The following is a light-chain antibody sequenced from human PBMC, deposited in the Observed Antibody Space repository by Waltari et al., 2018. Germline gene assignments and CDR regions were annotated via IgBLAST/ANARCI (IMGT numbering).Light chain of an antibody. J-gene: IGLJ2*01. V-gene: IGLV1-40*01. Sequence: QSVLTQPPSVSGAPGQRVTISYTGSGSNLGAGYDVHWYQQIPGKAPKLLIYGINKRPSGVPARFSGSQSGTSASLAITGLQADDEADYYCQSYDTSLSVVFGGGTKLTVL. CDR2: GIN. CDR1: GSNLGAGYD. CDR3: QSYDTSLSVV.